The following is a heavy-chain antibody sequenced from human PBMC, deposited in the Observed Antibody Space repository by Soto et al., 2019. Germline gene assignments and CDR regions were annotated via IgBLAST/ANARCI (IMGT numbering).Heavy chain of an antibody. CDR2: ISSSSSYI. J-gene: IGHJ4*02. CDR3: ARGSAEAGTAAIDH. Sequence: EVQLVESGGGLVKPGGSLRLSCAASGFTFSNYNMNWVRQAPGKGLEWVSSISSSSSYIYYADSVKGRFTISRDNAKNALYLQMNSLRAEDTAVDYCARGSAEAGTAAIDHWGQGTLVTVSS. CDR1: GFTFSNYN. D-gene: IGHD6-19*01. V-gene: IGHV3-21*01.